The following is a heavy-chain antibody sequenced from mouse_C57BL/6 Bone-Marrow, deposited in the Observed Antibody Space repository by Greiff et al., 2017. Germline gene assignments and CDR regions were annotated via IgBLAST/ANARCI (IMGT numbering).Heavy chain of an antibody. Sequence: QVQLQQPGAELVMPGASVKLSCKASGYTFTSYWMHWVKQRPGQGLEWNGEIDPSDSYTNYNQKFKGKSTLTVDKSSSTAYMQLSSLTSEDSAVYYCARYSSGYCAMDYWGQGTSVTVSS. J-gene: IGHJ4*01. CDR2: IDPSDSYT. D-gene: IGHD3-2*02. V-gene: IGHV1-69*01. CDR1: GYTFTSYW. CDR3: ARYSSGYCAMDY.